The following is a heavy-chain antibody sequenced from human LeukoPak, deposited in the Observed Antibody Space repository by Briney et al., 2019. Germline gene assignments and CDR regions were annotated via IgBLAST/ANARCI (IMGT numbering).Heavy chain of an antibody. D-gene: IGHD2-8*01. CDR1: RFTFSSYE. CDR3: ARGLYLMGPGYFDY. V-gene: IGHV3-48*03. CDR2: ISSSGSTI. J-gene: IGHJ4*02. Sequence: RPGGSLRPSCAASRFTFSSYEMNWVRQAPGKGLEWVSYISSSGSTIYYADSVKGRFTISRDNAKNSLDLRMNSLRAEDTAVYYCARGLYLMGPGYFDYWGQGTLVTVSS.